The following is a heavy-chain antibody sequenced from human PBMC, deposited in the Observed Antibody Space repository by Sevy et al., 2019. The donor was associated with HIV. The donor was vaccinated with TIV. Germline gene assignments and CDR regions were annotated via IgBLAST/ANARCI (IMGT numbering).Heavy chain of an antibody. CDR1: GFILDDYA. J-gene: IGHJ4*02. V-gene: IGHV3-49*03. CDR2: ITRNSYEAYGGTT. D-gene: IGHD5-12*01. Sequence: GGSLRLSCTASGFILDDYAMSWFRQAPGKGLEWVAFITRNSYEAYGGTTEYAASVKGRFIISRDDSKSIAYLQMNSLKTDDTAVYYCTRGLATADTPEYYFDYWGQGALVTVSS. CDR3: TRGLATADTPEYYFDY.